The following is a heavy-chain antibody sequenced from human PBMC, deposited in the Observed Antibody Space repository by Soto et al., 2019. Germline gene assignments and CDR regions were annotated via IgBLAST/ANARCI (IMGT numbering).Heavy chain of an antibody. Sequence: SETLSLTCTVSGGSISSGDYYWSWIRQPPGKGLEWIGCIYYSGSTYYNPSLKSRVTISVDTSKNQFSLKLSSVTAADTAVYYCARDSPGYYYDSSGLDYWGQGTLVTVSS. D-gene: IGHD3-22*01. CDR1: GGSISSGDYY. V-gene: IGHV4-30-4*01. CDR3: ARDSPGYYYDSSGLDY. CDR2: IYYSGST. J-gene: IGHJ4*02.